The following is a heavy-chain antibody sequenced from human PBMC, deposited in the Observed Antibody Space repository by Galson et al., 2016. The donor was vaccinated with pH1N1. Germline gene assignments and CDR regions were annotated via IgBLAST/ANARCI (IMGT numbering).Heavy chain of an antibody. CDR1: GGSISGYY. CDR3: ASVRLGRGVDY. V-gene: IGHV4-59*12. D-gene: IGHD6-19*01. Sequence: SETLSLTCTVSGGSISGYYWSWIRQPPGKGLEWIGYIYYSGSTNYNPSLKSRVTISVDTSKNQFSLKLSSVTAADTAVYYCASVRLGRGVDYWGQGTLVTVSS. CDR2: IYYSGST. J-gene: IGHJ4*02.